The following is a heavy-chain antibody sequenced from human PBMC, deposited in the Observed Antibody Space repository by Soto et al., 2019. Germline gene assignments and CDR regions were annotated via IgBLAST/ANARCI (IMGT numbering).Heavy chain of an antibody. CDR2: TSGSGIST. V-gene: IGHV3-23*01. CDR1: GFTFSNYA. Sequence: GGSLRLSCAASGFTFSNYAMSWARQAPGKGLEWVSGTSGSGISTYYADSVKGRFTISRDNSKNTLYLQMNSLRAEDTAVYYCAKGLSVVVTAILVWGQGTLVTVSS. J-gene: IGHJ4*02. D-gene: IGHD2-21*02. CDR3: AKGLSVVVTAILV.